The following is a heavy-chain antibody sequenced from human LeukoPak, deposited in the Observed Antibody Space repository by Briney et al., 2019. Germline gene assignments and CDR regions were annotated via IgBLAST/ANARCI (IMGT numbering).Heavy chain of an antibody. CDR2: ISYDGSNK. Sequence: GGSLRLSCAASGFTFSSYAMHWVRQAPGKGLEWVAVISYDGSNKYYADSVKGRFTISRDNSKNTLYLQMNSLRAEDTAVYYCARDRGINMIVVVSTLFDYWGQGSLVTVSS. CDR3: ARDRGINMIVVVSTLFDY. CDR1: GFTFSSYA. J-gene: IGHJ4*02. V-gene: IGHV3-30*04. D-gene: IGHD3-22*01.